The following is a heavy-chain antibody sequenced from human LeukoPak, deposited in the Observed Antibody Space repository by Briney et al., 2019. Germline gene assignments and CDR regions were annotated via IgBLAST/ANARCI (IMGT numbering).Heavy chain of an antibody. Sequence: GGSLRLSCAASEFTVSSHYMSWVRQAPGKGLEWVSVIYSGGSTYYADSVKGRFTISRDKSKNTLYLQMNSLRAEDTAVYYCARDLDRRKDLPFAYWGQGALVTVSP. CDR1: EFTVSSHY. D-gene: IGHD3-3*01. V-gene: IGHV3-66*02. CDR3: ARDLDRRKDLPFAY. CDR2: IYSGGST. J-gene: IGHJ4*02.